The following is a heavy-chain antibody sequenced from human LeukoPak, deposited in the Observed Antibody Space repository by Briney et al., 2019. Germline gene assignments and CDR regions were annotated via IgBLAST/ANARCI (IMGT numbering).Heavy chain of an antibody. CDR3: ARNRGGSGWYDYFDY. V-gene: IGHV4-34*01. Sequence: SETLSLTCAVYGGSFGGDHWSWIRQTPGKWLEWIGEIHQSGSTIYNPSLKSRVIISIDTSNNQFSLNLNSVTAADTAVYYCARNRGGSGWYDYFDYWGQGTLVTVSS. CDR1: GGSFGGDH. J-gene: IGHJ4*02. D-gene: IGHD6-19*01. CDR2: IHQSGST.